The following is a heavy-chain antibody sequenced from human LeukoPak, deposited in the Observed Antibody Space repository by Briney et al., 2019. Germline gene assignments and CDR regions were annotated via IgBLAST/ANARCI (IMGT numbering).Heavy chain of an antibody. D-gene: IGHD3-10*01. Sequence: NTGGSLRLSCAASGFTFSSYSMNWVRQAPGKGLEWVSSISGSSSYIYYADSVKGRFTISRDNSKNTLYLQMNSLRAEDTAVYYCARGARGAFDIWGQGTMVTVSS. V-gene: IGHV3-21*01. CDR3: ARGARGAFDI. CDR1: GFTFSSYS. CDR2: ISGSSSYI. J-gene: IGHJ3*02.